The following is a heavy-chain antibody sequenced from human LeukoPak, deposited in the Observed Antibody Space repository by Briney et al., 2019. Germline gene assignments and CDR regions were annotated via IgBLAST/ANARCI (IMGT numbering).Heavy chain of an antibody. V-gene: IGHV1-46*01. CDR1: GYTFTSYY. CDR2: INPSGGST. CDR3: ARVAVTTLDFDY. D-gene: IGHD4-17*01. J-gene: IGHJ4*02. Sequence: ASVKVSCKASGYTFTSYYMHWVRQAPGQGLEWMGIINPSGGSTSYAQKFQGRVTMTRDTSTRPVYMELSSLRSEDTAVYYCARVAVTTLDFDYWGQGTLVTVSS.